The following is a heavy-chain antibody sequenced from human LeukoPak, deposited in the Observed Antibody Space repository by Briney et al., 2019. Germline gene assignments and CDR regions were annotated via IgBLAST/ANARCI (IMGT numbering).Heavy chain of an antibody. Sequence: SETLSLTCTVSGGSISSINSNYCSWIRQPPGKGLEWIGYIYNSGSTNYNPSLKSRVTISVDTSKNQFSLKLSSVTAADTAVYSCARQAGGNSGPFDYWGQGTVVTVSS. J-gene: IGHJ4*02. CDR1: GGSISSINSNY. CDR2: IYNSGST. D-gene: IGHD4-23*01. CDR3: ARQAGGNSGPFDY. V-gene: IGHV4-59*08.